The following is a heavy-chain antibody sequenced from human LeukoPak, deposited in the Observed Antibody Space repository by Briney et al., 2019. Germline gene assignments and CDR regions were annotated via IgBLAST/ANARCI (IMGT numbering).Heavy chain of an antibody. CDR3: TRDKFSSGLDY. CDR1: GFTCSSYA. D-gene: IGHD3-22*01. J-gene: IGHJ4*02. Sequence: GGSLRLSRAASGFTCSSYAMHWVRQAPGKGLEWVAVISYDGSNKYYADSVKGRFTISRDNSKNTLYLQMNSLKTEDTAVYYCTRDKFSSGLDYWGQGTLVTVSS. CDR2: ISYDGSNK. V-gene: IGHV3-30-3*01.